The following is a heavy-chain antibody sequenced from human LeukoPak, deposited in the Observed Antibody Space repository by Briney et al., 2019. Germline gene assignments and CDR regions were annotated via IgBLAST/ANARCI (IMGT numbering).Heavy chain of an antibody. CDR1: GFTFSSYA. CDR2: ISGSGRSA. J-gene: IGHJ4*02. V-gene: IGHV3-23*01. D-gene: IGHD3-16*02. Sequence: GGSLRLFCAASGFTFSSYAMSWVRQAPGKGLEWVSAISGSGRSAYFAGSVEGRFTISRDNSKNMLYLQMNSLRAEDTAVYYCAKETQFGGVIVTNFDYWGQGTLVTVSS. CDR3: AKETQFGGVIVTNFDY.